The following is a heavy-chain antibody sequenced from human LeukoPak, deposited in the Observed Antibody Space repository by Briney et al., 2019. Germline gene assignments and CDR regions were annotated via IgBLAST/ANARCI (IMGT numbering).Heavy chain of an antibody. V-gene: IGHV1-2*02. CDR1: GYTFTGYF. J-gene: IGHJ5*02. CDR3: ALQWLVPEKYNWFDP. CDR2: INPNSGGT. Sequence: GASVKVSCKASGYTFTGYFIHWVRQAPGLGLEWMGWINPNSGGTNYAQKFQGRVTMTRDTSISTAYMELSRLRSDDTAVYYCALQWLVPEKYNWFDPWGQGTLVTVSS. D-gene: IGHD6-19*01.